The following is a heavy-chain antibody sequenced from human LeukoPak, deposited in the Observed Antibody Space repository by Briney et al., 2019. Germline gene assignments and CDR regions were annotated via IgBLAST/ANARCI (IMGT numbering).Heavy chain of an antibody. CDR3: ASQGYFGDCGGV. D-gene: IGHD4-17*01. Sequence: GGSLRLSCAASGFTFSSYSMNWVRQAPGKGLEWVSSISSSSSYIYYADSVKGRFTISRDNAKNSLYLQMNSLRAEDTAVYYCASQGYFGDCGGVWGRGTTVTVS. CDR2: ISSSSSYI. J-gene: IGHJ6*02. CDR1: GFTFSSYS. V-gene: IGHV3-21*01.